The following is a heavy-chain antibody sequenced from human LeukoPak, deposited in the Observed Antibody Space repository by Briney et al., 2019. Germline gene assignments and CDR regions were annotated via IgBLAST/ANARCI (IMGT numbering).Heavy chain of an antibody. CDR2: IYPGDSDT. CDR3: ARRGRYFDWSLRDDAFDI. V-gene: IGHV5-51*01. CDR1: GYSFTSYW. D-gene: IGHD3-9*01. Sequence: GESLKISCKGSGYSFTSYWIGWVRQMPGKGLEWMGIIYPGDSDTRYSPSFQGQVTISADKSISTAYLQWSSLKASDTAMYYCARRGRYFDWSLRDDAFDIWGQGTMVTVSS. J-gene: IGHJ3*02.